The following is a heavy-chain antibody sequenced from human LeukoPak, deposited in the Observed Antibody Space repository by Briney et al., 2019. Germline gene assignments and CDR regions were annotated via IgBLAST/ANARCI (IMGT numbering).Heavy chain of an antibody. CDR1: GSTFDDYA. D-gene: IGHD5-18*01. CDR3: AKGRGYRYGLPPYGMDV. CDR2: ISWNSGSI. V-gene: IGHV3-9*01. J-gene: IGHJ6*01. Sequence: PGRSLRLSCAASGSTFDDYAMHWVRQAPGRGLEWVSGISWNSGSIGNADSVKGRSTTSRDNAKNSLQMQINGLSAEATALYYGAKGRGYRYGLPPYGMDVWGQGTTVTVSS.